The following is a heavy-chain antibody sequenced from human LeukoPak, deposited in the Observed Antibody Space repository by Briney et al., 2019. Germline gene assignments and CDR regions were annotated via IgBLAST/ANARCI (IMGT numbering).Heavy chain of an antibody. J-gene: IGHJ6*02. V-gene: IGHV3-23*01. Sequence: PGGSLRLSCAASGFTFSIYVMSWVRQAPGKGLEWVSTLSGRGGNSYYADSVKGRFTIPRDNAKNTLYLQMNSLRAEDTAVYYCARDAVDTANAVWGQGTTVTVSS. CDR2: LSGRGGNS. CDR1: GFTFSIYV. D-gene: IGHD5-18*01. CDR3: ARDAVDTANAV.